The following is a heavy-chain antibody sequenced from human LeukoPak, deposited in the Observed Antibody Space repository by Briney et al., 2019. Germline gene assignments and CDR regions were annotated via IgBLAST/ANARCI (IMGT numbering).Heavy chain of an antibody. CDR2: ISSTGSYI. J-gene: IGHJ4*02. CDR3: ARDFMTQLDGYSPPYHFDY. V-gene: IGHV3-21*01. D-gene: IGHD5-24*01. Sequence: PGGSLRLSCAAFGFTFSSYSMSWVRQAPGKGLEWVSSISSTGSYIYYADSVKGRITISRDNAKNSLYLQMDSLRAEDTAMYYCARDFMTQLDGYSPPYHFDYWGQGVLVTVSS. CDR1: GFTFSSYS.